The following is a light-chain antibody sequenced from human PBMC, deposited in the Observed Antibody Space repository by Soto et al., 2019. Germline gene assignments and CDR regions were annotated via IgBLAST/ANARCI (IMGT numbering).Light chain of an antibody. CDR2: EGT. J-gene: IGLJ2*01. Sequence: QSALTQPASVSASPGQSITISCTGTSSNVGTYDLVSWYQHHPDKAPKLIIYEGTKRPSGISSRFSGSKSGNTASLTISGLQAEDDADYYCCSFAVGAALVFGGRTKVTVL. CDR1: SSNVGTYDL. V-gene: IGLV2-23*01. CDR3: CSFAVGAALV.